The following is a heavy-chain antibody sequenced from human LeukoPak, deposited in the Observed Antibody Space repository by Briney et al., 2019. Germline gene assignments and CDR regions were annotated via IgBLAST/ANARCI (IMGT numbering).Heavy chain of an antibody. CDR1: GGSISNYY. J-gene: IGHJ4*02. Sequence: ASETLSLTCTVSGGSISNYYWSWIRQPPGKGLEWIGYIYYSGSTNYNPSLKSRVTISVDTSKNQFSLKVSSMTAADTAVYYCARASYSYDINGWVPFDYWGQGTLVTVSS. V-gene: IGHV4-59*08. D-gene: IGHD3-22*01. CDR2: IYYSGST. CDR3: ARASYSYDINGWVPFDY.